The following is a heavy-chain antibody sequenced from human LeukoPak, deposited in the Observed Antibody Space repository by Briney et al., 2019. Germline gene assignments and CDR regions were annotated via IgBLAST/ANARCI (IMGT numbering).Heavy chain of an antibody. CDR1: GGSISSSSYN. CDR3: ARPMSRYNWFDP. J-gene: IGHJ5*02. V-gene: IGHV4-39*07. Sequence: PSEILSLTCTVSGGSISSSSYNWGWIRQPPGKGLEWIGSIYYSGTTYYNPSLKSRVTISVDTSKNQLSLNLSSLTAADTAVYYCARPMSRYNWFDPWGQGTLVTVSS. CDR2: IYYSGTT.